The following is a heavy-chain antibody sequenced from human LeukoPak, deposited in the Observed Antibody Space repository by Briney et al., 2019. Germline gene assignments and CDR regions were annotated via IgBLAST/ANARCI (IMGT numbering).Heavy chain of an antibody. D-gene: IGHD5-12*01. CDR3: ARDRVDIVASPFDY. CDR1: GFTFRDYY. Sequence: GGSLRLSCAASGFTFRDYYMSWIRQAPGKGLEWVSYISISSITIYYAGSVKGRFTISRDNAKNSLYLQMNSLRAEDTAVYYYARDRVDIVASPFDYWGQGTLVTVSS. CDR2: ISISSITI. J-gene: IGHJ4*02. V-gene: IGHV3-11*04.